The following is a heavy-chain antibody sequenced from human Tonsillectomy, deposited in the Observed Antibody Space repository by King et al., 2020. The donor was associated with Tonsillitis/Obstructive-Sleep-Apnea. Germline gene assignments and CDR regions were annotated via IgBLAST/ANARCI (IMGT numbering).Heavy chain of an antibody. J-gene: IGHJ4*02. Sequence: QRQESGPGLVKPSETLSLTCSVFGDSISNSNYYWGWIRQPPGKGLEYIGSMSYSGSTFYRSSLKSRVTISLDTSNNQFSLKLSSVTAADTAVYYCARHGRVIPTAIQAIDYWGQGTLVTVSS. D-gene: IGHD2-2*02. CDR1: GDSISNSNYY. V-gene: IGHV4-39*01. CDR3: ARHGRVIPTAIQAIDY. CDR2: MSYSGST.